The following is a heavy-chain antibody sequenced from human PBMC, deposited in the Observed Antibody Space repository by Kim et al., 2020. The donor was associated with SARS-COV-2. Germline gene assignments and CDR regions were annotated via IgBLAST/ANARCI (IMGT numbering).Heavy chain of an antibody. D-gene: IGHD6-13*01. CDR3: ARGVNSSSRYYFDY. V-gene: IGHV4-34*01. CDR2: INHSGST. Sequence: SETLSLTCAVYGGSFSGYYWSWIRQPPGKGLEWIGEINHSGSTNYNPSLKSRVTISVDTSKNQFSLKLSSVTAADTAVYYCARGVNSSSRYYFDYWGQGTLVTVSS. J-gene: IGHJ4*02. CDR1: GGSFSGYY.